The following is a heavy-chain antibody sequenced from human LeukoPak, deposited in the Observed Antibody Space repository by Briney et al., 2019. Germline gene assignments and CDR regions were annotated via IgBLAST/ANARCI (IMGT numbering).Heavy chain of an antibody. V-gene: IGHV3-48*01. Sequence: PGGSLRLSCAASGFTFSSYSMNWVRQAPGKGLEWVSYISSSSTIYYADSVKGRFTISRDNAKNSLYLQMNSLRAEDTAVYYCARVPLYGDYPLGGAGVLSWGQGTLVTVSS. J-gene: IGHJ4*02. CDR1: GFTFSSYS. CDR2: ISSSSTI. CDR3: ARVPLYGDYPLGGAGVLS. D-gene: IGHD4-17*01.